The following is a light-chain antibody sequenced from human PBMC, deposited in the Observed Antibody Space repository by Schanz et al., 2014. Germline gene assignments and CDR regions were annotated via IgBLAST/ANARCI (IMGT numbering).Light chain of an antibody. V-gene: IGLV2-11*01. CDR2: DVS. CDR1: SSDVGGYKY. Sequence: QSALTQPASVSGSPGQSITISCTGTSSDVGGYKYVSWYQQHPGKAPKLMIYDVSKRPSGVPDRFSGSQSGNTASLTISGLQAEDESDYYCCSYAGSRWVFGGGTKLTVL. CDR3: CSYAGSRWV. J-gene: IGLJ3*02.